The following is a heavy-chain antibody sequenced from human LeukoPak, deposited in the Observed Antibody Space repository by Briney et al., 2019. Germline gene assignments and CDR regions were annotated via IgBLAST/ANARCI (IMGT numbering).Heavy chain of an antibody. V-gene: IGHV3-53*01. Sequence: HTGGSLRLSCAASGFTVSSNYISWVRQAPGKGLEWVSVIYSGGSTYYADSVKGRFTISRDNSKNTLYLQMNSLRAEDTAVYYCARVSGRNWNDRGRLDYWGQGTLVTVSS. CDR3: ARVSGRNWNDRGRLDY. J-gene: IGHJ4*02. CDR2: IYSGGST. CDR1: GFTVSSNY. D-gene: IGHD1-1*01.